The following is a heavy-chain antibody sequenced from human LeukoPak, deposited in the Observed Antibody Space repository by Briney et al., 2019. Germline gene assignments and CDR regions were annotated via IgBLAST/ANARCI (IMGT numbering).Heavy chain of an antibody. CDR2: IYYSGST. CDR3: AKYYYGLGSLD. J-gene: IGHJ4*02. CDR1: GGSISSGGYY. D-gene: IGHD3-10*01. Sequence: SETLSLTCTVSGGSISSGGYYWNWIRQHPGKGLEWIGYIYYSGSTYYNPSLKSRVTISVDTSKNQFSLKLSSVTAADTAVYYCAKYYYGLGSLDWGQGTLVTVSS. V-gene: IGHV4-31*03.